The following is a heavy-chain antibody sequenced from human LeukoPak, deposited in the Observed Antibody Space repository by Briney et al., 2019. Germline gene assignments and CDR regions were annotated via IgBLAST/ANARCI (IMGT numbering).Heavy chain of an antibody. D-gene: IGHD6-13*01. V-gene: IGHV4-30-2*01. CDR1: GGSISSGGYS. CDR3: AREGSGSWYEGVDY. CDR2: IYHSGST. J-gene: IGHJ4*02. Sequence: PSQTLSLTCAVSGGSISSGGYSWSWIRQPPGKGLEWIGYIYHSGSTYYNPSLKSRVTISVDRSKNQFSLKLSSVTAADTAVYYCAREGSGSWYEGVDYWGQGPLVTVSS.